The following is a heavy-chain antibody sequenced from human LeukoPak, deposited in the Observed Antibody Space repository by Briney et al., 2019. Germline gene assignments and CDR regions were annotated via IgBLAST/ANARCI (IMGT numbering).Heavy chain of an antibody. CDR1: GGSISSYY. D-gene: IGHD3-10*01. J-gene: IGHJ5*02. CDR3: AGELSITMVRGVIGTFDP. V-gene: IGHV4-4*07. CDR2: IYTSGST. Sequence: PSETLSLTCTVSGGSISSYYWSWIRQPAGKGLEWIGRIYTSGSTNYNPSLKSRVTMSVDTSKNQFSLKLSSVTAADTAVYYCAGELSITMVRGVIGTFDPWGQGTLVTVSS.